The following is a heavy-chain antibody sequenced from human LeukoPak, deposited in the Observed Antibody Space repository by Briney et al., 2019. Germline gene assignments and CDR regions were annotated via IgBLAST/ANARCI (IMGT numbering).Heavy chain of an antibody. D-gene: IGHD3-3*01. V-gene: IGHV4-61*02. CDR2: IYTSGST. J-gene: IGHJ4*02. CDR1: GGSISSGSYY. Sequence: SETLSLTCTVSGGSISSGSYYWSWIRQPAGKGLEWIGRIYTSGSTNYNPSLKSRVTISVDTSKNQFSLKLSSVTAADTAVYYCASLGGFWSGYSDDYWGQGTLVTVSS. CDR3: ASLGGFWSGYSDDY.